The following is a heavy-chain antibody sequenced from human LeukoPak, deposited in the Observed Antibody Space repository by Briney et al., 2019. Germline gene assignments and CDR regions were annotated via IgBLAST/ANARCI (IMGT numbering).Heavy chain of an antibody. D-gene: IGHD6-13*01. CDR3: AKDGAAAGNYYYYYTDV. J-gene: IGHJ6*03. CDR1: RFTFSIYE. V-gene: IGHV3-30*02. Sequence: GGSLRLSCAASRFTFSIYEMNWVRQAPGKGLEWVAFIRYDGSNKYYADSVKGRFTISRDNSKNTLYLQMNSLRAEDTAVYYCAKDGAAAGNYYYYYTDVWGKGTTVTISS. CDR2: IRYDGSNK.